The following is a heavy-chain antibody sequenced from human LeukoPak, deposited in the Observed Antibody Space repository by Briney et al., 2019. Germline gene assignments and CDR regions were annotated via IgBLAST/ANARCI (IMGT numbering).Heavy chain of an antibody. Sequence: GGSLRLSCAASGFAFSTYGMHWVRQAPGKGLEWVAVIWYDGSNKYYADSVKGRFTISRDNSKNTLYLQMNSLRAEDTAVYYCARGGDIVVVPAAMSLDYWGQGTLVTVSS. J-gene: IGHJ4*02. CDR2: IWYDGSNK. CDR1: GFAFSTYG. CDR3: ARGGDIVVVPAAMSLDY. V-gene: IGHV3-33*01. D-gene: IGHD2-2*01.